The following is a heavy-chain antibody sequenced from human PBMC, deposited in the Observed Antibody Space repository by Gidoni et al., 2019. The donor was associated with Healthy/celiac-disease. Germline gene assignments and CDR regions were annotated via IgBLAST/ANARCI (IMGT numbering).Heavy chain of an antibody. CDR1: GGSISSYY. J-gene: IGHJ6*02. D-gene: IGHD4-4*01. V-gene: IGHV4-4*07. CDR2: IDTSGST. Sequence: QVQLQESGPGLVKPSETLSLTCTVSGGSISSYYWSWIRQPAGKGLEWIGRIDTSGSTNYNPSLKSRVTMSVDTSKNQFSLKLSSVTAADTDVYYCARGGPWTYSNYEGGMDVWGQGTTVTVSS. CDR3: ARGGPWTYSNYEGGMDV.